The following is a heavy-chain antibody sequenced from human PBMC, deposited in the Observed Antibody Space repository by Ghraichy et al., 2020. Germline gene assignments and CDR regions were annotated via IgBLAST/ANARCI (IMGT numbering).Heavy chain of an antibody. Sequence: GESLNISCAASGFTFSSYAMSWVRQAPGKGLEWVSAISGSGGSTYYADSVKGRFTISRDNSKNTLYLQMNSLRAEDTAVYYCAKIITYYDILTGYSLNWFDPWGQGTLVTVSS. CDR1: GFTFSSYA. V-gene: IGHV3-23*01. J-gene: IGHJ5*02. D-gene: IGHD3-9*01. CDR3: AKIITYYDILTGYSLNWFDP. CDR2: ISGSGGST.